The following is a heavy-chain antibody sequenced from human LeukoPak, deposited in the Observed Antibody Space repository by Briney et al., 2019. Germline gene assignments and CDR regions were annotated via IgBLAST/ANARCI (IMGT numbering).Heavy chain of an antibody. CDR2: IYYSGST. V-gene: IGHV4-59*08. Sequence: SETLSLTCTVSGGSISSYYWSWIRQPPGKGLEWIGYIYYSGSTNYNPSLKSRVTISVDTSKNQFSLKLSSVTAADTAVYYCVRHGGGKGPNLDYWGQGTLVTVSS. D-gene: IGHD4-23*01. J-gene: IGHJ4*02. CDR1: GGSISSYY. CDR3: VRHGGGKGPNLDY.